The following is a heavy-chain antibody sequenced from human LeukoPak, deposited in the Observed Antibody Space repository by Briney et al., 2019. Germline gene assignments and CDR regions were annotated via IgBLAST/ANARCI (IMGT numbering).Heavy chain of an antibody. CDR1: GFTFSNYM. CDR3: VRDFRSADY. J-gene: IGHJ4*02. V-gene: IGHV3-74*01. CDR2: IKSDGITI. Sequence: GGSLRLSCAASGFTFSNYMMHWVRQAPGKGLVWVSRIKSDGITITYADSVKGRFTISRDDAKNMMFLQMNSLRADDTAVYYCVRDFRSADYWGQGILVTVSS.